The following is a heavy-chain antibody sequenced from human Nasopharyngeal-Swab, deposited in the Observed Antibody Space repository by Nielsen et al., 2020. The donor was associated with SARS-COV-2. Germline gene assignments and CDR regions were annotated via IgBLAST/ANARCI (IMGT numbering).Heavy chain of an antibody. V-gene: IGHV3-30-3*01. Sequence: GESLKISCAASGFTFSSYAMHWVRQAPGKGLEWVAVISYDGSNKYYADSVKGRFTISRDNSKNTLYLQMNSLRAEDTAAYYCARDGITMVRGVMPSVGGMDVWGQGTTVTVSS. D-gene: IGHD3-10*01. CDR1: GFTFSSYA. CDR3: ARDGITMVRGVMPSVGGMDV. J-gene: IGHJ6*02. CDR2: ISYDGSNK.